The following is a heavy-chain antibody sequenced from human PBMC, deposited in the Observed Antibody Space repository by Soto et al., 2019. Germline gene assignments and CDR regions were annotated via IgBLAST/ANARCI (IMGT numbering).Heavy chain of an antibody. CDR1: GFTFSDYY. CDR3: ARDFGDIVATDWSYFDY. V-gene: IGHV3-11*01. CDR2: ISSSGSTI. D-gene: IGHD5-12*01. Sequence: TGGSLRLSCAASGFTFSDYYMNWIRQAPGKGLEWVSYISSSGSTIYYADSVKGRFTISRDNAKNSLDLQMNSLRAEDTAVYYCARDFGDIVATDWSYFDYWGQGTLVTVSS. J-gene: IGHJ4*02.